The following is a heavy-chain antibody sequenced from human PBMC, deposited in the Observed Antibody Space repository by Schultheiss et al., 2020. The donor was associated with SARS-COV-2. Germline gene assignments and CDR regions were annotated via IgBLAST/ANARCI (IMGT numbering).Heavy chain of an antibody. J-gene: IGHJ4*02. CDR2: ISSSSSYI. Sequence: GGSLRLSCAASGFTFSSYSMNWVRQAPGKGLEWVSSISSSSSYIYYADSVKGRFTISRDNSKNILFLQMNSLRAEDTAIYYCAADPYFDYWGQGTLVTVSS. CDR3: AADPYFDY. D-gene: IGHD3-16*01. V-gene: IGHV3-21*06. CDR1: GFTFSSYS.